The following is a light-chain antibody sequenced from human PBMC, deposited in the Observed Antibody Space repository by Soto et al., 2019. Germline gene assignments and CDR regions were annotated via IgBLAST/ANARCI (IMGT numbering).Light chain of an antibody. V-gene: IGLV2-23*02. Sequence: ALTQPASVSGSPGQSITISCTGTSSVVGSYNLVSWYQQHPGKAPKVMIYEVSKRPSGVPNRFFGSKSGNTASLTISGLQAEDEADYYCCSYAGSSTYVFGTGTKVTVL. CDR1: SSVVGSYNL. J-gene: IGLJ1*01. CDR3: CSYAGSSTYV. CDR2: EVS.